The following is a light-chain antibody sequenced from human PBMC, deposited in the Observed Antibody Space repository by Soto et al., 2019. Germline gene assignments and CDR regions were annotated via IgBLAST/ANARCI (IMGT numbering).Light chain of an antibody. CDR1: QTVSSF. V-gene: IGKV3-11*01. Sequence: VLTQSPATLSLSPGERATLSCRASQTVSSFLAWYQQKPGQAPRLLIHDSSDRATGIPARFSGSGSGTDFTLTISSLEPEDGAVYYCQQRSNWPLTFGGVTRVEI. CDR2: DSS. J-gene: IGKJ4*01. CDR3: QQRSNWPLT.